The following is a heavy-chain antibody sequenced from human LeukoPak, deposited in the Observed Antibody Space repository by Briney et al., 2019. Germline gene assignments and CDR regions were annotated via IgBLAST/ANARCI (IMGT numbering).Heavy chain of an antibody. D-gene: IGHD6-13*01. CDR2: LYNTGNT. CDR3: ARLTADGRLYFVD. V-gene: IGHV3-53*01. Sequence: PGGSLRLSCAASGFTVNSNYLSWVCQAPGKGLEWVSTLYNTGNTYYANSVKGRFSISRDNSKNTLFLQMNSLRAEDTAVYYCARLTADGRLYFVDWGPGTLVTVSS. J-gene: IGHJ4*02. CDR1: GFTVNSNY.